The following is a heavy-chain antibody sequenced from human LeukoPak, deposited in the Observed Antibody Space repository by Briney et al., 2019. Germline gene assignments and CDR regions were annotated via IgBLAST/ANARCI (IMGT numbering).Heavy chain of an antibody. D-gene: IGHD1-26*01. Sequence: GESLRLSCAASGFTFSSYTMDWVRQAPGKGLEWVSFISSTSRYIYYADSVKGRFTISRDNSKNTLYLQMTSLRAEDTVVYYCARGGSRAFDIWGQGTMVTVSS. CDR3: ARGGSRAFDI. J-gene: IGHJ3*02. CDR2: ISSTSRYI. CDR1: GFTFSSYT. V-gene: IGHV3-21*04.